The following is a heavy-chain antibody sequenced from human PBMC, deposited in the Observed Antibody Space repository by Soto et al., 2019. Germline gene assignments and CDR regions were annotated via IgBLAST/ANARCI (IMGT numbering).Heavy chain of an antibody. Sequence: EVQLLESGGALVQPGGPLNLSCEASGSTLTGFARTWAGKAQGRGLEWVSLISGSGGGTYYADSVKGRFTISRDNSKNTLYLQMNSLRAEDTAVYYCAKHAAAAAPDYWGQGTLVTVSS. CDR1: GSTLTGFA. V-gene: IGHV3-23*01. D-gene: IGHD6-13*01. CDR3: AKHAAAAAPDY. CDR2: ISGSGGGT. J-gene: IGHJ4*02.